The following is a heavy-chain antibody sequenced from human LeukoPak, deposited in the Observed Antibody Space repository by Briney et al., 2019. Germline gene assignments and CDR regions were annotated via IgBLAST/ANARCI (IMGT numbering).Heavy chain of an antibody. CDR2: IYTSGST. V-gene: IGHV4-61*02. D-gene: IGHD3-22*01. Sequence: KSSETLSLTCTVSGDSISSSSYYWSWIRQPAGKGLEWIGRIYTSGSTNYNPSLKSRVTISVDTSKNQFSLKLSSVTAADTAVYFCARAGGSYDSSGYYFKWGQGTLVTVSS. CDR3: ARAGGSYDSSGYYFK. CDR1: GDSISSSSYY. J-gene: IGHJ4*02.